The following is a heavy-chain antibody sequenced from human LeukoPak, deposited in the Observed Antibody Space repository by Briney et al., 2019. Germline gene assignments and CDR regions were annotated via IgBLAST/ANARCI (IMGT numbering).Heavy chain of an antibody. D-gene: IGHD3-10*01. V-gene: IGHV4-4*02. CDR2: IYYSGST. Sequence: PSETLSLTCAVSGGSISSSNWWSWVRQPPGKGLEWIGSIYYSGSTYYNPSLKSRVTISVDTSKNQFSLKLSSVTAADTAVYYCARVSYYGSGSAHLYYMDVWGKGTTVTVSS. CDR1: GGSISSSNW. J-gene: IGHJ6*03. CDR3: ARVSYYGSGSAHLYYMDV.